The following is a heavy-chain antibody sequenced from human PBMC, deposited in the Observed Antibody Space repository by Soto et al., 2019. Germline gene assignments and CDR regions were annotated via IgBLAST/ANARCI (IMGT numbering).Heavy chain of an antibody. CDR2: MNPNSGNT. V-gene: IGHV1-8*01. Sequence: ASVKVSCKASGYTFTSYDINWVRQATGQGLEWMGWMNPNSGNTGYAQKFQGRVTMTRNTSISTAYLQWSSLKASDTAMYYCASPADYYDSSGQDAFDIWGQGTMVTVSS. J-gene: IGHJ3*02. CDR1: GYTFTSYD. D-gene: IGHD3-22*01. CDR3: ASPADYYDSSGQDAFDI.